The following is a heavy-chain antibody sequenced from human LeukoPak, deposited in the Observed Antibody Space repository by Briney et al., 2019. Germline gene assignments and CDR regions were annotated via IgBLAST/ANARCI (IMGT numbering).Heavy chain of an antibody. D-gene: IGHD4-23*01. V-gene: IGHV4-4*07. CDR1: GGSISSYY. CDR3: ARQSGGNSFYYYYYMDV. Sequence: SETLSLTCTVSGGSISSYYWSWIRQPAGKGLEWIGRIYTSGSTNYNPSLKSRVTMSVDTSKNQFSLKLSSVNAADTAVYYRARQSGGNSFYYYYYMDVWGKGTTVTVSS. CDR2: IYTSGST. J-gene: IGHJ6*03.